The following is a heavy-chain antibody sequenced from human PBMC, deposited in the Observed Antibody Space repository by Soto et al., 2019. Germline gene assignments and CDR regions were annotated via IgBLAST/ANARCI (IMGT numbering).Heavy chain of an antibody. V-gene: IGHV3-21*01. D-gene: IGHD2-2*01. Sequence: GGSLRLSCAASGFTFSSYSMNWVRQAPGKGLEWVSSISSSSSYIYYADSVKGRFTISRDNAKNSLYLQMNSLRAEDTAVYYCARDLEDIVVVPAAMVSYYFDYWGQGTLVTVSS. CDR2: ISSSSSYI. CDR1: GFTFSSYS. CDR3: ARDLEDIVVVPAAMVSYYFDY. J-gene: IGHJ4*02.